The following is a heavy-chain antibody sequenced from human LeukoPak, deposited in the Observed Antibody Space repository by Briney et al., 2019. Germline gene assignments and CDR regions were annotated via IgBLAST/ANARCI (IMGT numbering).Heavy chain of an antibody. CDR3: ARESGIQLWLLYY. CDR2: IYYSGST. Sequence: SETLSLTCTVSGGSISSSSYYWGWIRQPPGKGLEWIGSIYYSGSTYYNPSLKSRVTISVDTSKNQFSLKLSSVTAADTAVYYCARESGIQLWLLYYWGQGALVTVSS. V-gene: IGHV4-39*07. D-gene: IGHD5-18*01. CDR1: GGSISSSSYY. J-gene: IGHJ4*02.